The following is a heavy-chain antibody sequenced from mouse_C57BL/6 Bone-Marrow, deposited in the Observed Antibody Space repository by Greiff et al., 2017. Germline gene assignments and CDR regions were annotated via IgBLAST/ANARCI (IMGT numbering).Heavy chain of an antibody. J-gene: IGHJ2*01. D-gene: IGHD1-1*01. V-gene: IGHV1-61*01. Sequence: QVQLQQPGAELMKPGASVKLSCKASGYTFTSYWMEWVKQRPGQGLEWIGNIYPCSGGTNYNQKFKGKATLTVDTSSSTAYMQRSSLTSEDSAIYYCAGGYYYDGGAKCFGDWGQGTTLTVSA. CDR1: GYTFTSYW. CDR2: IYPCSGGT. CDR3: AGGYYYDGGAKCFGD.